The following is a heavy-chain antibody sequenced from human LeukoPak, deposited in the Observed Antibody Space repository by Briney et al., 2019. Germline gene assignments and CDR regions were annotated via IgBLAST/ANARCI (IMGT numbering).Heavy chain of an antibody. J-gene: IGHJ3*02. CDR1: GGSFSGYY. Sequence: PSETLSLTCAVYGGSFSGYYWSWIRQPPGKGLERIGEINHSGSTNYNPSLKSRVTISVDTSKNQFSLKLSSVTAADTAVYYCARARNYYDSSGTTSDAFDIWGQGTMVTVSS. D-gene: IGHD3-22*01. V-gene: IGHV4-34*01. CDR2: INHSGST. CDR3: ARARNYYDSSGTTSDAFDI.